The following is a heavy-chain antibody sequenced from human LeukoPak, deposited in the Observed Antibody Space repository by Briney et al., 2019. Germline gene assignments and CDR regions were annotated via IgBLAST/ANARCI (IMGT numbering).Heavy chain of an antibody. Sequence: GGSLRLSCSASGFTLTTYGMNWVRQAPGKGLGWVSGVGGSGTKTYYADSVKGRFTISRDKSKNTLYLQVNGLRPEETAVYYCARDPLDISRWTNAFDIWGQGTMVSVSS. CDR2: VGGSGTKT. CDR3: ARDPLDISRWTNAFDI. CDR1: GFTLTTYG. J-gene: IGHJ3*02. V-gene: IGHV3-23*01. D-gene: IGHD2-2*03.